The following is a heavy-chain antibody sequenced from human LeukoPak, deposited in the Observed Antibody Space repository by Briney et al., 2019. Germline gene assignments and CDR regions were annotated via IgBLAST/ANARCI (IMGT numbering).Heavy chain of an antibody. J-gene: IGHJ3*02. V-gene: IGHV4-59*01. CDR3: AKGGVLARRAFDI. CDR2: IYSRGGT. D-gene: IGHD3-3*01. CDR1: GDSLTRYY. Sequence: SESLSLTCAVSGDSLTRYYWSWIRQPPGKGLEWIGYIYSRGGTNYNASLERRVTISGHTSKNQFSLELISVTGADTAVYYCAKGGVLARRAFDIWGQGTMVTVSS.